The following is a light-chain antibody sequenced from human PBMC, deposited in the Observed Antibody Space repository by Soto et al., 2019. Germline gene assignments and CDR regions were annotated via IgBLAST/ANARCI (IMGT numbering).Light chain of an antibody. J-gene: IGKJ1*01. CDR3: HQYNNWWT. Sequence: EIVMTQSPATLSVSPGERATLSCRASQSVSSNLAWYQQKPGQAPRLLIYGASTRATGIPARFSGSGSGTEFTLTISSLQSEDFPVYYCHQYNNWWTFGQGTKVEIK. CDR1: QSVSSN. V-gene: IGKV3-15*01. CDR2: GAS.